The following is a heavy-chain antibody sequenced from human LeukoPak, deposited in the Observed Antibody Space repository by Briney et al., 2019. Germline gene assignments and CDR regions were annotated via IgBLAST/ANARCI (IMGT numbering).Heavy chain of an antibody. CDR3: ARDWCIGGSCYTFDY. Sequence: ASVKVSCKASGYTFTSYGISWVRQAPGQGLEWMGWINPNSGGTNFAQKFQGRVTMTRDTSISTAYMEVSGLRSDDTAVYYCARDWCIGGSCYTFDYWGQGTVATVSS. CDR2: INPNSGGT. D-gene: IGHD2-15*01. J-gene: IGHJ4*02. V-gene: IGHV1-2*02. CDR1: GYTFTSYG.